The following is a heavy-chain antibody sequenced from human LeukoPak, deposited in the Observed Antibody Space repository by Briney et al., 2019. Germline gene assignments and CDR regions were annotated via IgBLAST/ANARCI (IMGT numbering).Heavy chain of an antibody. CDR2: IIPIFGTA. J-gene: IGHJ6*03. V-gene: IGHV1-69*13. D-gene: IGHD4-23*01. Sequence: SVKVSCKASGGTFSSYAISWVRQAPGQGLEWMGGIIPIFGTANYAQKFQGRVTITADESTSTAYMELSSLRSEDTAVYYCARLHYGGYNYYYYMDVWGKGTTVTVSS. CDR3: ARLHYGGYNYYYYMDV. CDR1: GGTFSSYA.